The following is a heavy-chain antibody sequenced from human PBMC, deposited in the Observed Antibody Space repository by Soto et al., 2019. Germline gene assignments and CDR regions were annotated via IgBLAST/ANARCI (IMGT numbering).Heavy chain of an antibody. Sequence: PGGSLRLSCAASGFTFSSYDMHWVRQATGKGLEWVSAIGTAGDTYYPGSVKGRFTISRENAKNSLYLQMNSLRAGDTAVYYCARAGVGSNMDVWGKGTTVTVSS. D-gene: IGHD2-15*01. CDR1: GFTFSSYD. CDR3: ARAGVGSNMDV. J-gene: IGHJ6*03. CDR2: IGTAGDT. V-gene: IGHV3-13*01.